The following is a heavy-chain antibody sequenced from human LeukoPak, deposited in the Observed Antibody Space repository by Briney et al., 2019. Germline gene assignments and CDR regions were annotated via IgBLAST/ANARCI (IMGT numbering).Heavy chain of an antibody. Sequence: EASVKVSCKASGYTFTGYYMHWVRQAPGQGLEWMGWINPNSGGTNYAQKFQGRVTMTRDTSISTAYMELRSLRSDDTAVYYCARDWFVTTVTGGAFDIWGQGTMVTVSS. J-gene: IGHJ3*02. CDR3: ARDWFVTTVTGGAFDI. CDR2: INPNSGGT. CDR1: GYTFTGYY. D-gene: IGHD4-17*01. V-gene: IGHV1-2*02.